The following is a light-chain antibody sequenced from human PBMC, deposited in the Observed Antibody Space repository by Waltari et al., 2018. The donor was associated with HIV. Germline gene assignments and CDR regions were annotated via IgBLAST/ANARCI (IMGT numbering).Light chain of an antibody. CDR1: RRDIGRYDF. V-gene: IGLV2-8*01. J-gene: IGLJ3*02. CDR3: SSYAGSDNWV. CDR2: EIN. Sequence: QSALTQPPSASGSPGQSVTIPCTGTRRDIGRYDFVSWYQQHPGKAPKLIIYEINERPSGVPDRFSGSKSGNTATLAVSGLQADDEADYYCSSYAGSDNWVFGGGTTVTVL.